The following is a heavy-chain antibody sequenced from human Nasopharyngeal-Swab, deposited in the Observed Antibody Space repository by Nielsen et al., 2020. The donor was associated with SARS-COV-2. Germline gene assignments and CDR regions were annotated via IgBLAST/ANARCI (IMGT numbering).Heavy chain of an antibody. CDR1: GGSFSGYY. CDR2: INHRGST. Sequence: SETLSLTCAVYGGSFSGYYWSWIRKHPGKGLEGIGEINHRGSTNYSPSPKSRVTISAGTTKNQFSLQLSSVTAADTAVYYCARGPPLRRGCSSSGAYDYWGQGTLVTVSS. J-gene: IGHJ4*02. CDR3: ARGPPLRRGCSSSGAYDY. V-gene: IGHV4-34*01. D-gene: IGHD6-6*01.